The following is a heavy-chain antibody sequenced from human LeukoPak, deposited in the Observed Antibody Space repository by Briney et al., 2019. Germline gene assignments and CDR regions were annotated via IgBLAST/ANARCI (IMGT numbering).Heavy chain of an antibody. D-gene: IGHD6-13*01. CDR1: GDSVSSNSAA. CDR3: ARVLPYSSSWYGDAFDI. V-gene: IGHV6-1*01. J-gene: IGHJ3*02. Sequence: SQTLSLTCAISGDSVSSNSAAWNWIRQSPSRGLEWLGRTYYRSKWYNDYAVSVKSRITINPDTSKNQFSLQLNSVTPEDTAVYYCARVLPYSSSWYGDAFDIWGQGTMVTVSS. CDR2: TYYRSKWYN.